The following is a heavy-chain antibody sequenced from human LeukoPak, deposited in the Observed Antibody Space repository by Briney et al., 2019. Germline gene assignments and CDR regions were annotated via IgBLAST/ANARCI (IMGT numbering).Heavy chain of an antibody. D-gene: IGHD6-19*01. CDR1: GFTFSSYS. J-gene: IGHJ4*02. V-gene: IGHV3-21*01. Sequence: GGSLRLSCAASGFTFSSYSMKWIRQAPGKGLEWVSSISSSSSYIYYADSVKGRFTISRDNAKNSLYLQMNSLRAEDTAVYYCAREAFGGSGVFDYWGQGTLVTVSS. CDR3: AREAFGGSGVFDY. CDR2: ISSSSSYI.